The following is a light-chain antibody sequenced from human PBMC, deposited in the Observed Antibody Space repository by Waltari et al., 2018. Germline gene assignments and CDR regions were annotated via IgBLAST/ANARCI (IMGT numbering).Light chain of an antibody. Sequence: QSALTQPASVSGSLGQSFTISCTGTYRDVGTYNLVSWYQQHAGTAPKLLIFDVTARPSEVSNRFSCSTSGHTASLTISGLQAEDEADYYCCSYAGNFIWVFGGGTKLTVL. V-gene: IGLV2-23*02. CDR2: DVT. CDR1: YRDVGTYNL. CDR3: CSYAGNFIWV. J-gene: IGLJ3*02.